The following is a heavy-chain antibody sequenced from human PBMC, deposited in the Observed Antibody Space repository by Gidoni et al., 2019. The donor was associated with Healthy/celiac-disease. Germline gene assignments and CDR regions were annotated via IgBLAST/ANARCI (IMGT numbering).Heavy chain of an antibody. J-gene: IGHJ3*02. D-gene: IGHD3-9*01. Sequence: QVQLQQWGAGLLKPSETLSLTCAVYGGSFSGYYWSWIRQPPGKGLEWIGEINHSGSTNYNPSLKSRVTISVDTSKNQFSLKLSSVTAADTAVYYCARAVPYYDILTGYSNDAFDIWGQGTMVTVSS. CDR3: ARAVPYYDILTGYSNDAFDI. CDR2: INHSGST. V-gene: IGHV4-34*01. CDR1: GGSFSGYY.